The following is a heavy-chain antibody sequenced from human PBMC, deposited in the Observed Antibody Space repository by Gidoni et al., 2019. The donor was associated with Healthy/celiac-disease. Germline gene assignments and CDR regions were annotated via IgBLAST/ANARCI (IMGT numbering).Heavy chain of an antibody. V-gene: IGHV4-39*01. CDR1: GGSISRSSYY. CDR2: IYSSGIT. D-gene: IGHD2-15*01. Sequence: QLQLQESGTRLVKTSETLALTCTVSGGSISRSSYYGGWIRQPPGKGLEGIGSIYSSGITYYNPSLKSRVTISVDTSKNQFSLQLSSVTAADPAVYYCARHLRYIVVVVAAMGWFDPWGQGTLVTVSS. CDR3: ARHLRYIVVVVAAMGWFDP. J-gene: IGHJ5*02.